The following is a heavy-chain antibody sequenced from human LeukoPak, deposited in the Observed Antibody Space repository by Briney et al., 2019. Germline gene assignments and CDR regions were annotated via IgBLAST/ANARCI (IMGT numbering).Heavy chain of an antibody. Sequence: PSETLSLTCSVSGYTISSGYYWAWIRPPPGKGLEWIGSFHHSVGTNYNPSLKSRVTISVDTSKNQFSLNLNSATAADTAVYYCAREGLRFYYDRSGYPPAYWGQGTLVTVSS. CDR3: AREGLRFYYDRSGYPPAY. J-gene: IGHJ4*02. D-gene: IGHD3-22*01. V-gene: IGHV4-38-2*02. CDR1: GYTISSGYY. CDR2: FHHSVGT.